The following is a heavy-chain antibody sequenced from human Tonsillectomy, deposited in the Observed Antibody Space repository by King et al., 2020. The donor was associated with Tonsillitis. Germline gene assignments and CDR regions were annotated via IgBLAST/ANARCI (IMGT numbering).Heavy chain of an antibody. J-gene: IGHJ6*01. V-gene: IGHV3-30*04. Sequence: VQLVESAGGVVQPGRSLRLSCAASGFTFSSYTMYWVRQAPGKGLEWVAIISYDGSNKYYADSVKGRFTISRDNSKHTLYLQMSGLRADDTAVYYCARVLVYYNRSGYYDYYYYGVDVGGQGTTVTVPS. D-gene: IGHD3-22*01. CDR2: ISYDGSNK. CDR3: ARVLVYYNRSGYYDYYYYGVDV. CDR1: GFTFSSYT.